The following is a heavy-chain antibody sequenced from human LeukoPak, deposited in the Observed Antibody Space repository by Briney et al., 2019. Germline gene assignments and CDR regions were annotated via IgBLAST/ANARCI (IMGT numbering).Heavy chain of an antibody. CDR1: GFIFSSYA. D-gene: IGHD3-22*01. CDR2: IIGSGGSA. CDR3: AKDLYDSSGYRLFDY. J-gene: IGHJ4*02. V-gene: IGHV3-23*01. Sequence: GGSLRLSCAASGFIFSSYAMSWVRQAPGKGLEWVSTIIGSGGSAYYADSVKGQFTISRDNFKNTLYLQMNSLRVEDTAVYYCAKDLYDSSGYRLFDYWGQGALVTVSS.